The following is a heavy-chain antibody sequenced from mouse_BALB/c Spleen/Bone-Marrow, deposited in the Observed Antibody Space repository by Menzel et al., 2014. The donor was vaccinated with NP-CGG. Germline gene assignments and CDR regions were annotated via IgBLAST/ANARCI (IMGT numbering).Heavy chain of an antibody. CDR2: IFPGSGYT. CDR3: ARHYRYDAWFAY. Sequence: QVHVKQSGPELVKPGASVKISCKASGYSFTSYYIHWVKQRPGQGLEWIGWIFPGSGYTKYNEKFKAKATLTADTSSSTAYMHLSSLTSEDSAVYFCARHYRYDAWFAYWGQGTLVTVSA. CDR1: GYSFTSYY. V-gene: IGHV1-66*01. J-gene: IGHJ3*01. D-gene: IGHD2-14*01.